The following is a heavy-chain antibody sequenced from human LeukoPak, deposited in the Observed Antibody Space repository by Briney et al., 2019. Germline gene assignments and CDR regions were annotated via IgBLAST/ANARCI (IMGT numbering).Heavy chain of an antibody. CDR1: GGSISSGSYY. Sequence: SETLSLTCTVSGGSISSGSYYWSWIRQPAGKGLEWIGRIYTSGSTNYNPSLKSRVTISVYTSKNQFSLKLSSVTAADTAVYYCAREIAARPDYWGQGTLVTVSS. CDR3: AREIAARPDY. CDR2: IYTSGST. D-gene: IGHD6-6*01. J-gene: IGHJ4*02. V-gene: IGHV4-61*02.